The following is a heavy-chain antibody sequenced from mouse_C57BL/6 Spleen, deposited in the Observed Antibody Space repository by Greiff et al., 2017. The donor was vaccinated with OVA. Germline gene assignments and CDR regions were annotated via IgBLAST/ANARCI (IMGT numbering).Heavy chain of an antibody. J-gene: IGHJ3*01. CDR1: GYSITSGYY. CDR2: ISYDGSN. CDR3: ARDPPRGPGCAY. Sequence: EVQLQQSGPGLVKPSQSLSLTCSVTGYSITSGYYWNWIRQFPGNKLEWMGYISYDGSNNYNPSLKNRISITRDTSKNQFFLKLNSVTTEDTATYYCARDPPRGPGCAYWGQGTLVTVSA. V-gene: IGHV3-6*01.